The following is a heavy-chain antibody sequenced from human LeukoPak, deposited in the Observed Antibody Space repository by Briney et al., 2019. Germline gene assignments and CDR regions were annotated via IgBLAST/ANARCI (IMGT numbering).Heavy chain of an antibody. CDR1: GFSLSTSGVG. Sequence: SGPTLVKPTQTLTLTCTFSGFSLSTSGVGVGWIRQPPGKALEWLALIYWDDDKRYSPSLKSRLTITKDTSKNQVVLTMTNMDPVDTATYYCAHSRQYCGGDCYPAEYFQHWGQGTLVTVSS. CDR2: IYWDDDK. J-gene: IGHJ1*01. CDR3: AHSRQYCGGDCYPAEYFQH. V-gene: IGHV2-5*02. D-gene: IGHD2-21*02.